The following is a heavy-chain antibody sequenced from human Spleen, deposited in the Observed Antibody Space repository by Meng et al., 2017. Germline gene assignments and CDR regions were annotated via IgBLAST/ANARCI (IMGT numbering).Heavy chain of an antibody. CDR2: INTYNGHT. CDR1: GYTFTNYA. Sequence: ASVKVSCKAAGYTFTNYAINWVRLAPGQGLEWMGWINTYNGHTKYSQNLQDRVTMTTDTSTDTAYMELRNLRSNDTAIYYCAKGILAHFDYWGQGSLVTVSS. V-gene: IGHV1-18*01. D-gene: IGHD3-9*01. CDR3: AKGILAHFDY. J-gene: IGHJ4*02.